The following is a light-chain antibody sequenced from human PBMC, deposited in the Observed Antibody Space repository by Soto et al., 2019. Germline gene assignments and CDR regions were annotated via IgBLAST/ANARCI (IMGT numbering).Light chain of an antibody. Sequence: TQSPAGVTVYPGERATLSCRVSQSVASDLAWYQPQPGQAPRLLIFGPSTRAAGVPGRFSGSGSGTEFTLTISSLQPDDFATYYCQQYNSYSPITFGQRTRLEF. CDR3: QQYNSYSPIT. CDR2: GPS. V-gene: IGKV3-15*01. J-gene: IGKJ5*01. CDR1: QSVASD.